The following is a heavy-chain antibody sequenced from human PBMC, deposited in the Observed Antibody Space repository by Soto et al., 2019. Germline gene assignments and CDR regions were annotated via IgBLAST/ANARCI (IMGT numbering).Heavy chain of an antibody. Sequence: QVPLVQSGAEVKKPGASVKVSCKASGYNLIGYYIHWVRQAPGQGLEWLGWINPNNGGTNYAQSFQGRVTMTRDTSISTAYMDLSRLTSDDTAVYFCARRSSGWYFDYWGQGTLVTVSS. V-gene: IGHV1-2*02. CDR1: GYNLIGYY. CDR2: INPNNGGT. J-gene: IGHJ4*02. D-gene: IGHD6-19*01. CDR3: ARRSSGWYFDY.